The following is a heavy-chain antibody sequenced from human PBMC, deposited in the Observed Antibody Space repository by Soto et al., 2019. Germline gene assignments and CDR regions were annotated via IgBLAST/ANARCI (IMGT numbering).Heavy chain of an antibody. V-gene: IGHV4-61*01. J-gene: IGHJ4*02. Sequence: SETLSLPCPVSGGSVSSGSYYWSWIRQPPGKGLEWIGYIYYSGSTNYNPSLKSRVTISVDTSKNQFSLKLSSVTAADTAVYYCARAYVDTAMIYFDYWGQGTLVTVSS. CDR3: ARAYVDTAMIYFDY. D-gene: IGHD5-18*01. CDR2: IYYSGST. CDR1: GGSVSSGSYY.